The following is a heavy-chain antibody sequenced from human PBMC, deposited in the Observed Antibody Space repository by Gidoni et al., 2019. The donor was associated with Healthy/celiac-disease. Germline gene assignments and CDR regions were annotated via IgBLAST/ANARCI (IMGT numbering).Heavy chain of an antibody. V-gene: IGHV3-33*01. D-gene: IGHD5-12*01. CDR2: IWYDGSNK. CDR3: ARGAREEMATITGNYFDY. J-gene: IGHJ4*02. CDR1: GFPFSRYG. Sequence: QVQLVESGGGVVQPGRSLRLSCAASGFPFSRYGMHWVRQAPGKGLEWVAVIWYDGSNKYYADSVKGRFTISRDNSKNTLYLQMNSLRAEDTAVYYCARGAREEMATITGNYFDYWGQGTLVTVSS.